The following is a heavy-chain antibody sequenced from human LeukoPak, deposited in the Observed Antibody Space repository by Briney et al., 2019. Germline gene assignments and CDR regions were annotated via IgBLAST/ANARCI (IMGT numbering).Heavy chain of an antibody. Sequence: PGGSLRLSCAASGFTFGTYAMSWVRQAPGKGLKWVSAISGSGGISYYADSVKGRFTISRDNSKNTLYLQMNSLRAEDTAVYYCAKDSLGPWSSGYYWYFDLWGRGTLVTASS. CDR2: ISGSGGIS. CDR3: AKDSLGPWSSGYYWYFDL. D-gene: IGHD3-22*01. CDR1: GFTFGTYA. J-gene: IGHJ2*01. V-gene: IGHV3-23*01.